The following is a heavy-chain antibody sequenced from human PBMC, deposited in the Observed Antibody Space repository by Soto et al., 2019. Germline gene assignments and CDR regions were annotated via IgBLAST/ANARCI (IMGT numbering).Heavy chain of an antibody. D-gene: IGHD3-16*01. CDR3: AAGLFGMITFGGVQDY. CDR1: GYTFTSYD. CDR2: MNPNSGNT. J-gene: IGHJ4*02. Sequence: QVQLVQSGAEVQKPGASVKVSCKASGYTFTSYDINWVRQATGQGLEWMGWMNPNSGNTGYAQKFQGRVTMTRNTSISTAYMELSSLRSEDTAVYYCAAGLFGMITFGGVQDYWGQGTLVTVSS. V-gene: IGHV1-8*01.